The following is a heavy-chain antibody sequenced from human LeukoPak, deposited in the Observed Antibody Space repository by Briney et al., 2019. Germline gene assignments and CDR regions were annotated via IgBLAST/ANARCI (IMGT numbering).Heavy chain of an antibody. CDR1: GFTFSRYG. CDR2: IWYDGSKK. D-gene: IGHD4-17*01. J-gene: IGHJ4*02. V-gene: IGHV3-33*01. Sequence: GGSLRLSCAASGFTFSRYGMHWVRQASGKGLEWVAVIWYDGSKKYYADSVKGRFTISRDDSKNTLYLEVNSLRVEDTAVYYCARDWGVTNYLFDYWGQGTLVTVPS. CDR3: ARDWGVTNYLFDY.